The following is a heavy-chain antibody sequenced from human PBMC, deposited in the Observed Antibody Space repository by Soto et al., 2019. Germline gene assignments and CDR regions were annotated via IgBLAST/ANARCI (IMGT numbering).Heavy chain of an antibody. Sequence: GGSLRLSCAASGFTLSSYWMSWVRQAPGKGLEWVANIKQDGSEKNYVDSVKGRFTISRDNAKNSLYLQMNSLRAEDTAVYFCARDLCSSTSCFFDYWGQGTLVTVSS. D-gene: IGHD2-2*01. CDR3: ARDLCSSTSCFFDY. V-gene: IGHV3-7*01. CDR1: GFTLSSYW. J-gene: IGHJ4*02. CDR2: IKQDGSEK.